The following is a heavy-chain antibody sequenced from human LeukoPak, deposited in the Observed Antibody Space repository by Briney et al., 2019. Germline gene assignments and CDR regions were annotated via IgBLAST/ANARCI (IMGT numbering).Heavy chain of an antibody. D-gene: IGHD3-9*01. CDR2: ISEYYGNT. V-gene: IGHV1-18*01. CDR1: GYTFTSYG. CDR3: ARDKAYYDTLTGYYLGYYYYYGMDV. Sequence: ASVKVSCKASGYTFTSYGISWVGQAPGQGLEWVGWISEYYGNTNYAQKLHGRVTMTTDTSTSTAYMELRSLRSDDTAVYYCARDKAYYDTLTGYYLGYYYYYGMDVWGQGTTVTVSS. J-gene: IGHJ6*02.